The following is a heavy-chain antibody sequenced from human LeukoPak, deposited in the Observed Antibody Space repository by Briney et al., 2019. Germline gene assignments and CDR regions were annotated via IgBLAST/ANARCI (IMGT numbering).Heavy chain of an antibody. Sequence: GGSLRLSCAASGFTFSSYAMSWVRQAPGKGLEWVSAISGSGGSTYYADSVKGRFTISRDNSKNTLYLQVNRLRAEDTAVYYCASRGYYYDSSGYYYEYYFDYWGQGTLVTVSS. CDR3: ASRGYYYDSSGYYYEYYFDY. CDR2: ISGSGGST. CDR1: GFTFSSYA. D-gene: IGHD3-22*01. J-gene: IGHJ4*02. V-gene: IGHV3-23*01.